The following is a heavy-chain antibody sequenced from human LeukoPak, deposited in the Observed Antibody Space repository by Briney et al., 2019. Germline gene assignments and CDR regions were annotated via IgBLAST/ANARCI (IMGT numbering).Heavy chain of an antibody. CDR2: ISPSGGST. Sequence: ASVKVSCKAFGYTFTSNYMHWVRHAPGQGPEWMGVISPSGGSTTYAQKFQGRVALARDMSTSTDYLELSSLRSEDTAVYYCARDNSVRDEAWWFNPWGQGTLVTVSS. CDR3: ARDNSVRDEAWWFNP. V-gene: IGHV1-46*01. J-gene: IGHJ5*02. CDR1: GYTFTSNY. D-gene: IGHD5-24*01.